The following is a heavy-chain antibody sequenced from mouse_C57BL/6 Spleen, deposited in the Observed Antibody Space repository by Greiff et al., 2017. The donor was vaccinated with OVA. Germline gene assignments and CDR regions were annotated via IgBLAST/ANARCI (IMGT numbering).Heavy chain of an antibody. CDR1: GYTFTSYW. Sequence: QVQLQQPGAELVMPGASVKLSCKASGYTFTSYWMHWVKQRPGQGLEWIGEIDPSDSYTNYNQKFKGKSTLTVDKSSSTAYMQLSSLTSEDSAVYYCARSAYYSNAMDDWGQGTSVTVSS. V-gene: IGHV1-69*01. D-gene: IGHD2-5*01. CDR2: IDPSDSYT. CDR3: ARSAYYSNAMDD. J-gene: IGHJ4*01.